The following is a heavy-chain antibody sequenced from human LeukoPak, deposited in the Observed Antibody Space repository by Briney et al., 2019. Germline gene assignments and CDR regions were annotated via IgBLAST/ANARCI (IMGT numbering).Heavy chain of an antibody. CDR1: GGSMSSINYN. V-gene: IGHV4-39*01. D-gene: IGHD3-10*01. CDR3: ATLLLSSPDL. Sequence: LETLSLTCTVSGGSMSSINYNWGWIRQPPGKGLEWIGSIYYGGTTFYNPSLKSRVTISVDTSRNQFSLKLSSVTASDTAVYYGATLLLSSPDLWGRGTLVTASS. J-gene: IGHJ2*01. CDR2: IYYGGTT.